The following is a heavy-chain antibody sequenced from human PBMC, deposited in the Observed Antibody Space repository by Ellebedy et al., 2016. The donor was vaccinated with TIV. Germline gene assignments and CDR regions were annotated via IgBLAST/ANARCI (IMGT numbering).Heavy chain of an antibody. V-gene: IGHV3-48*02. Sequence: PGGSLRLSCAASGFRVSSYSMNWVRQAPGKGLEWVSYIISRSSTIYYADSVKGRFTISRDNGKNSLYLQMSSLRDEDTAVYFCTLNWNDSPVGGMDVWGQGTTVTVSS. CDR3: TLNWNDSPVGGMDV. D-gene: IGHD1-1*01. J-gene: IGHJ6*02. CDR2: IISRSSTI. CDR1: GFRVSSYS.